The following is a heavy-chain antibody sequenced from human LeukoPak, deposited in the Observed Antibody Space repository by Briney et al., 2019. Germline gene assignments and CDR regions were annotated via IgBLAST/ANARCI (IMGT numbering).Heavy chain of an antibody. CDR3: ARQEGYYGSGSYSYYYYYMDV. V-gene: IGHV4-34*01. Sequence: PSETLSLTCAVYGGSFSGYYWSWIRQPPGKGLEWIGEINHSGSTNYNQSLKSRVTISVDTSKNQFSLKLSSVTAADTAVYYCARQEGYYGSGSYSYYYYYMDVWGKGTTVTVSS. D-gene: IGHD3-10*01. CDR1: GGSFSGYY. J-gene: IGHJ6*03. CDR2: INHSGST.